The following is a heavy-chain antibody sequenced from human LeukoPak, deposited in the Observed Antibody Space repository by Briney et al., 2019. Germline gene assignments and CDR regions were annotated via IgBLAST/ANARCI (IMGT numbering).Heavy chain of an antibody. V-gene: IGHV1-69*10. D-gene: IGHD6-19*01. CDR3: ARDHTSGWPTYFYFDL. CDR1: GGPSINYA. Sequence: ASVKVSCRASGGPSINYAFSWVRQAPGQGLEWMGGIFPTFGVTNYAQKFQGRVTITADKSTTTVYIELSSLRPDDTATYYCARDHTSGWPTYFYFDLWGRGTLVTVSS. J-gene: IGHJ2*01. CDR2: IFPTFGVT.